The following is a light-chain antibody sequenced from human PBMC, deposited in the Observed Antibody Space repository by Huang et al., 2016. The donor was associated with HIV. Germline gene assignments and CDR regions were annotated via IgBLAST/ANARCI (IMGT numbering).Light chain of an antibody. Sequence: DIQMTQSPSAMSASVGDRVTITCRTNQDIFNYLAWFQQKPGRVPKRLIYAVSSLQSGGPSRFSGSGSGTEFTLTINNLQPEDFATYYCLQHKAFHLPTFGQGTQVE. CDR1: QDIFNY. CDR3: LQHKAFHLPT. CDR2: AVS. V-gene: IGKV1-17*03. J-gene: IGKJ1*01.